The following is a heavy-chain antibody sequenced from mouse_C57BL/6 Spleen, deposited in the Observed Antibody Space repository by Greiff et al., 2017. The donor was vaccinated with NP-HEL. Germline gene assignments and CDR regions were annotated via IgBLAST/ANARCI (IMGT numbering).Heavy chain of an antibody. CDR1: GYAFSSYW. Sequence: QVQLQQSGAELVQPGASVKISCTASGYAFSSYWMNWVQQRPGKGLEWIGQIYPGAGDTNYHGKFKGKATLTADQSSSTAYMQLSSLTSEDSAVYFCARRIYSNYHAMDYWGQGTSVTVSS. D-gene: IGHD2-5*01. CDR2: IYPGAGDT. CDR3: ARRIYSNYHAMDY. V-gene: IGHV1-80*01. J-gene: IGHJ4*01.